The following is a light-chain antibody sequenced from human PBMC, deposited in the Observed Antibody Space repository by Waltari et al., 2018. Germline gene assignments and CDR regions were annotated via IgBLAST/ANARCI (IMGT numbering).Light chain of an antibody. CDR1: NIGSKS. Sequence: SYVLTQPPSASVAPGKTARITCGGNNIGSKSVHWYQQKPGQAPLLVVYDDRDRPSGIPERFSASNSGNTATMTISRVEDGDEADYYCQVWDTTSNHVVFGGGTKLTVL. CDR3: QVWDTTSNHVV. CDR2: DDR. J-gene: IGLJ2*01. V-gene: IGLV3-21*03.